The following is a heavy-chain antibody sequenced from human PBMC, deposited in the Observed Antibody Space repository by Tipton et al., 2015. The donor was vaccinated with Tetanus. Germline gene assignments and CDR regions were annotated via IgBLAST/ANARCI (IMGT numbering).Heavy chain of an antibody. Sequence: TLSLTCAVYGGSFSGYYWSWIRQPPGKGLEWIGEINHSGSTNYNPSLKSRVTISVDTSKNQFSLKLSSVTAADTAVYYCARGLLVVVPAARGRSTWFAPWAREPWSPSPQ. D-gene: IGHD2-2*01. J-gene: IGHJ5*02. CDR2: INHSGST. CDR1: GGSFSGYY. CDR3: ARGLLVVVPAARGRSTWFAP. V-gene: IGHV4-34*01.